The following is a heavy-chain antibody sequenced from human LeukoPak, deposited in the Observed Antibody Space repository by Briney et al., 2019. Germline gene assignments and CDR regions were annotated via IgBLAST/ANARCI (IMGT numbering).Heavy chain of an antibody. V-gene: IGHV1-58*01. CDR3: AGSAIAVAGQYYYGMDV. CDR1: GFTFTSSA. D-gene: IGHD6-19*01. J-gene: IGHJ6*04. CDR2: IVVGSGNT. Sequence: ASVKVSCKASGFTFTSSAVQWVRQARGQRLERIGWIVVGSGNTNYAQKFQERVTITRDMSTSTAYMELSSLRSEDTAVYYCAGSAIAVAGQYYYGMDVWGKGTTVTVSS.